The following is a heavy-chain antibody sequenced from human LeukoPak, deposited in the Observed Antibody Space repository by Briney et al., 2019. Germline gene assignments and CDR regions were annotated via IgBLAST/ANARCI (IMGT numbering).Heavy chain of an antibody. V-gene: IGHV5-51*01. CDR1: GYSFTSYW. D-gene: IGHD1-26*01. CDR2: IYPGDSDT. J-gene: IGHJ3*02. CDR3: ATTANTQVGATAFDI. Sequence: GASLKISCKGSGYSFTSYWIGWVRQMPGKGLEWMGIIYPGDSDTRYSPSFQGQVTISADKSISTAYLQWSSLKASDTAMYYCATTANTQVGATAFDIWGQGTMVTVSS.